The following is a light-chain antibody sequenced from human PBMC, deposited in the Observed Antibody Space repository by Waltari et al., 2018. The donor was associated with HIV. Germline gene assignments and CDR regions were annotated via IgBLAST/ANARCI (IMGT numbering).Light chain of an antibody. J-gene: IGLJ1*01. V-gene: IGLV2-14*01. CDR3: SSYTSSSTLDV. Sequence: QSALTQPASVSGSPGQSITISCTGTRGDVGGYNYFSWYQQYPGKAPKLIIYEVNNRPSGVSDRFSGSKSGNTASLTISGLQAEDEADYYCSSYTSSSTLDVFGTGTEVTVL. CDR1: RGDVGGYNY. CDR2: EVN.